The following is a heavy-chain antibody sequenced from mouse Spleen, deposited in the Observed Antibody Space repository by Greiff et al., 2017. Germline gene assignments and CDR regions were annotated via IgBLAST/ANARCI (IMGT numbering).Heavy chain of an antibody. Sequence: VQLQQSGAELVRPGASVKLSCTASGFNIKDDYMHWLKQRPEQGLEWIGWIDPENGDTEYASKFQGKATITADTSSNTAYLQLSSLTSEDTAVYYCTTDGITYYWGQGTTLTVSS. D-gene: IGHD2-4*01. J-gene: IGHJ2*01. CDR3: TTDGITYY. V-gene: IGHV14-4*01. CDR2: IDPENGDT. CDR1: GFNIKDDY.